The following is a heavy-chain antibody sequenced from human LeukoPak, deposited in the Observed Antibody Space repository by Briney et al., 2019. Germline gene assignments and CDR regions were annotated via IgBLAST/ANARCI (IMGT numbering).Heavy chain of an antibody. V-gene: IGHV3-48*03. J-gene: IGHJ4*02. CDR3: ARADWDTAMIDY. D-gene: IGHD5-18*01. CDR2: ISSSGSTI. Sequence: GGSLRLSCAASGFTFSSYEMNWVRQAPGKGLEWVSYISSSGSTIYYADSVKGRFTISRDNAKNSLYLQMNSLRAEDTAVYYCARADWDTAMIDYWGQGTLATVSS. CDR1: GFTFSSYE.